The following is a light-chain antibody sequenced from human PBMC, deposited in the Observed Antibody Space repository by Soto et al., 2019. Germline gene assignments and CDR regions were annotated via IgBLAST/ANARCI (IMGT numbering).Light chain of an antibody. V-gene: IGKV3-11*01. J-gene: IGKJ1*01. CDR3: QQRGNWPWT. CDR1: QSVSSD. CDR2: DAS. Sequence: EIVLTQSPATLSLSPGERATFSCRASQSVSSDLVWYQHKPGQAPRLLIYDASNRATGIPARFSGSGSGTDFTLTISSLEPEDFAVYYCQQRGNWPWTFGQGT.